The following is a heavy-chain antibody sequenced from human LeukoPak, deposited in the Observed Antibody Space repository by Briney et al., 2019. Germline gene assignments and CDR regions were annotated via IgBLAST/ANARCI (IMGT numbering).Heavy chain of an antibody. J-gene: IGHJ4*02. CDR2: ISGSGDIT. CDR1: GFTFRSYA. V-gene: IGHV3-23*01. D-gene: IGHD2-2*02. Sequence: GGSLRLSCAASGFTFRSYAMSWVRQAPGKGLEWVSAISGSGDITYYADSVKGRFTMSRDNLKNTLYLQMNSLRAEDTAVYYCAKVSRFAVVPAAILDYWGQGIQVTVSS. CDR3: AKVSRFAVVPAAILDY.